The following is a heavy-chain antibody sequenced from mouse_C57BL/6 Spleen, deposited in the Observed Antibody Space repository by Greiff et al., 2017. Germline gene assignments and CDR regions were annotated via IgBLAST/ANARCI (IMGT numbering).Heavy chain of an antibody. CDR2: IYPGDGDT. Sequence: QVQLKQSGPELVKPGASVKISCKASGYAFSSSWMNWVKQRPGKGLEWIGRIYPGDGDTNYNGKFKGKATLTADKSSSTAYMQLSSLTSEDSAVYFCARSYGSSYDDYYAMDYWGQGTSVTVSS. J-gene: IGHJ4*01. D-gene: IGHD1-1*01. CDR3: ARSYGSSYDDYYAMDY. CDR1: GYAFSSSW. V-gene: IGHV1-82*01.